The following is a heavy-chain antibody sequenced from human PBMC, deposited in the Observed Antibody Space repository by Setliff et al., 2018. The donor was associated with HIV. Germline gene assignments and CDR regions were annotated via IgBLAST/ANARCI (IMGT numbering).Heavy chain of an antibody. D-gene: IGHD2-15*01. J-gene: IGHJ4*02. Sequence: GGSLRLSCAASGFTFSHAWMSWVRQAPGKGLERVAHIKSKTDGGTINYAAAVEGRFTISRDDSKNTLYLQMNSLKTEDTAVYYCASKGRDLYTLEVPGWGQGTLVTVTS. CDR1: GFTFSHAW. CDR3: ASKGRDLYTLEVPG. V-gene: IGHV3-15*01. CDR2: IKSKTDGGTI.